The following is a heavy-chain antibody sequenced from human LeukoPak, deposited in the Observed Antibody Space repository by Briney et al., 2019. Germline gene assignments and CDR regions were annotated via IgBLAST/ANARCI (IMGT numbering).Heavy chain of an antibody. CDR3: AARPPIIVAGPFDY. CDR1: VFTFSTSA. V-gene: IGHV3-23*01. Sequence: GWSLRLSCAASVFTFSTSATGWVRQAPGKGLEWVSTISGSGGDTYYADSVRGRFTISRDNSKNTPYLQMNSLRADDTAVYYCAARPPIIVAGPFDYWGQGTLVTVSS. D-gene: IGHD5-12*01. CDR2: ISGSGGDT. J-gene: IGHJ4*02.